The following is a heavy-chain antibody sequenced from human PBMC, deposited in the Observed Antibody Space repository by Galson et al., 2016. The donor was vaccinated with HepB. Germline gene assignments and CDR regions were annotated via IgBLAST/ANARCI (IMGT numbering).Heavy chain of an antibody. D-gene: IGHD1-14*01. V-gene: IGHV3-15*01. J-gene: IGHJ4*02. Sequence: SLRLSCAASGFTFSNIWMTWVRQAPGKGLEWAGRIRSKSDGGTAEYDAPVKGRFTISRDDSKNTLYLQMNSLKTDDTAIYYCTTQGNLDCWGQGTLVTVSS. CDR2: IRSKSDGGTA. CDR1: GFTFSNIW. CDR3: TTQGNLDC.